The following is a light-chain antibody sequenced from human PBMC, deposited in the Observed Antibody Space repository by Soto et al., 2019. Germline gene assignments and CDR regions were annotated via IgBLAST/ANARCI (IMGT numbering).Light chain of an antibody. J-gene: IGKJ2*01. CDR2: GAS. CDR1: QSVSSN. CDR3: HQYDDGPYT. V-gene: IGKV3D-15*01. Sequence: EIVLRQSPGTLSLSPGERATLSCRASQSVSSNYLAWYQQKPGQAPRLLIYGASTRATGIPARFSGSGSGTEFTLTISSLQSEDFAVYYCHQYDDGPYTSGQGTKVDIK.